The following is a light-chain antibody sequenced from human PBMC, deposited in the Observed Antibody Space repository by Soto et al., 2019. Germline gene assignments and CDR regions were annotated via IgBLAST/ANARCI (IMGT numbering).Light chain of an antibody. V-gene: IGKV3-20*01. Sequence: EIVLTQSPGTLSLSPGERATLSCRTSQSVSSNYLAWYQQRPGQAPRLLIYGASSRDTGIPDRFSGSGSGTDFTLTISRLEPEDFAVYYCQQYGSSPITFGQGTRLEIK. CDR1: QSVSSNY. CDR2: GAS. J-gene: IGKJ5*01. CDR3: QQYGSSPIT.